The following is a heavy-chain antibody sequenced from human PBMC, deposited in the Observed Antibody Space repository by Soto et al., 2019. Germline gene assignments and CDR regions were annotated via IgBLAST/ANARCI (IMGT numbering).Heavy chain of an antibody. CDR3: ARASVGPPGGGSWTMPFDF. Sequence: SETLSLTCTVSGGSVSSYYWNWIRQPAGKGMEWIGRIYTGGSTNYNPSLKSRVTLSVDTSKNQFSLRLTSVTAADTAVYYCARASVGPPGGGSWTMPFDFWGHGTLVT. J-gene: IGHJ4*03. CDR2: IYTGGST. V-gene: IGHV4-4*07. CDR1: GGSVSSYY. D-gene: IGHD2-15*01.